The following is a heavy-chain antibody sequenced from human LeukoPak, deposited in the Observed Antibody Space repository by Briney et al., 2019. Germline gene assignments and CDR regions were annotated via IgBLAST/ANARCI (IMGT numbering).Heavy chain of an antibody. V-gene: IGHV5-10-1*01. CDR3: ARRPFCSSTSCYTSWFNP. CDR1: GYSFTSYW. Sequence: GESLKISCKGSGYSFTSYWISWVRQMPGKGLEWMGRFDPSDSYTNYSPSFQGHVTISAHKSISNAYLQWSSLKAADTAMYYCARRPFCSSTSCYTSWFNPWGQGTLVTVSS. CDR2: FDPSDSYT. D-gene: IGHD2-2*02. J-gene: IGHJ5*02.